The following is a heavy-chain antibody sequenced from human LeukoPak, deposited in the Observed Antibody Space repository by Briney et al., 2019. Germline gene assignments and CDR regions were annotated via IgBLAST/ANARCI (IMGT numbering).Heavy chain of an antibody. V-gene: IGHV4-59*01. CDR3: ARDAKGYGYYDY. CDR1: GGSISNYY. CDR2: IYYSGST. Sequence: SETLSLTCTVSGGSISNYYWSWIRQSPGKGLEWIGYIYYSGSTNYNPSLKSRVTISVETSKNQFSLKLSSVTAADTAVYYCARDAKGYGYYDYWGQGTLVTVSS. J-gene: IGHJ4*02. D-gene: IGHD5-18*01.